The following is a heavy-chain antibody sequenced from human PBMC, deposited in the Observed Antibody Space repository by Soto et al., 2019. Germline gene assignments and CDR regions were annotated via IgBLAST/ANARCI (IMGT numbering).Heavy chain of an antibody. D-gene: IGHD1-1*01. V-gene: IGHV1-18*01. Sequence: QVHLVQSGDGVEKPGASVKVSCKTSGYTFTSYGITWVRQAPGQGLEWMGWISAHNGNTDYAQKLQGRVIVTRDTSTSTAYMELRSLISDDTAVYYCARGRYGDYWGQGALVTVSS. CDR3: ARGRYGDY. J-gene: IGHJ4*02. CDR2: ISAHNGNT. CDR1: GYTFTSYG.